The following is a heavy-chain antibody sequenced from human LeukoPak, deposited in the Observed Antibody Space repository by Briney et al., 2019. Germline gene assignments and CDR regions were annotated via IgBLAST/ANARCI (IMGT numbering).Heavy chain of an antibody. CDR1: GGSISSGGYS. CDR3: ARVRHYYGSGSYYPGEYYFDY. D-gene: IGHD3-10*01. J-gene: IGHJ4*02. CDR2: IYHSGST. Sequence: PSQTLSLTCAVSGGSISSGGYSWSWIRQPPGKGLEWIGYIYHSGSTYYNPSPKSRVTISVDRSKNQFSLKLSSVTAADTAVYHCARVRHYYGSGSYYPGEYYFDYWGQGTLVAVSS. V-gene: IGHV4-30-2*01.